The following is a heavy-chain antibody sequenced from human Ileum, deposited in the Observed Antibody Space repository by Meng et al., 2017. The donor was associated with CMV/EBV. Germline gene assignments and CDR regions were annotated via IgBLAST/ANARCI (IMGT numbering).Heavy chain of an antibody. J-gene: IGHJ4*02. D-gene: IGHD1-26*01. CDR1: GDSISSGDFY. CDR3: TRVRWVGSDAHNDY. V-gene: IGHV4-30-4*08. CDR2: IYYSGST. Sequence: QGPLERSGPGLVKPSQTLSLICTVSGDSISSGDFYWTWIRQSPGKGPEWIGYIYYSGSTYYNPSLNSRITISIDTSKSQFSLKLTSMTAADTAKYFCTRVRWVGSDAHNDYWGQGTLVTVSS.